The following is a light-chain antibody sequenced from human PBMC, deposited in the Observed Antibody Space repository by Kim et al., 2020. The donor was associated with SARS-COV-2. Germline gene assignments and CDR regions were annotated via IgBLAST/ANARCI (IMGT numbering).Light chain of an antibody. CDR1: QSISSW. Sequence: ASVGDRIPVTCRASQSISSWLAWYQQKPGKAPNLLIYKASRLESGVPSRFSGSGSGTEFTLTISSLQPDDFATYFCQQYNSFPWTFGQGTKVDIK. CDR2: KAS. V-gene: IGKV1-5*03. CDR3: QQYNSFPWT. J-gene: IGKJ1*01.